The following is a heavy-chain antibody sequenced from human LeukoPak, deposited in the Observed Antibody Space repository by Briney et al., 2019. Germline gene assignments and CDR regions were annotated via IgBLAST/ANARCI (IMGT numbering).Heavy chain of an antibody. D-gene: IGHD2-2*01. J-gene: IGHJ5*02. CDR3: ARDPILGYCSSTSCSHNWFDP. CDR1: GFTFSSYW. CDR2: INRDGSST. Sequence: GGSLRLSCAASGFTFSSYWMHWVRQAPGKGLVWVSRINRDGSSTSYADSVKGRFTISRDNAKNTLYLQMNSLRAEDTAVYYCARDPILGYCSSTSCSHNWFDPWGQGTLVTVSS. V-gene: IGHV3-74*01.